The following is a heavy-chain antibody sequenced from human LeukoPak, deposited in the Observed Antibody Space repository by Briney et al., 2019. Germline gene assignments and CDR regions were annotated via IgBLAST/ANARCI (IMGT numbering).Heavy chain of an antibody. V-gene: IGHV1-46*01. CDR1: GYTFTSYY. CDR3: ARALPHRRLMDTTMEQHWFDP. D-gene: IGHD5-18*01. J-gene: IGHJ5*02. Sequence: ASVKVSCKASGYTFTSYYVHWVRQAPGQGLEWMGIFNPSGDRTSYAQKFQGRVTMTRDMSTSTVYMELSSLRSEDTAVYYCARALPHRRLMDTTMEQHWFDPWGQGTLVTVSS. CDR2: FNPSGDRT.